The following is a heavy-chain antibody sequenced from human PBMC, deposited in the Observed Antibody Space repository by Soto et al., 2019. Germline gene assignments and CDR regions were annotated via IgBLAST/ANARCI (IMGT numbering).Heavy chain of an antibody. Sequence: QVRLVQSGLEVKKPGASVRLSCKTSGYTFTNYGVTWVRQAPGQGLEWMGWVSAYNRNTNYAQKFEDSVIMTTATSTRTPDLEPRNLKSDDTAVYYCARERKREPLPYWGEGTLVTVS. V-gene: IGHV1-18*04. CDR1: GYTFTNYG. J-gene: IGHJ4*02. D-gene: IGHD1-26*01. CDR2: VSAYNRNT. CDR3: ARERKREPLPY.